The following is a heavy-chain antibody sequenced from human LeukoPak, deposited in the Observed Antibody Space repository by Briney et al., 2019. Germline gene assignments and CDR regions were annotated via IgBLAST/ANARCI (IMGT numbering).Heavy chain of an antibody. V-gene: IGHV1-8*01. CDR2: MNPNSGNT. CDR3: ARVPSGSYSISYYYYYGMDV. D-gene: IGHD1-26*01. J-gene: IGHJ6*01. CDR1: GYTFTSYD. Sequence: ASVKVSCKASGYTFTSYDINWGRQATGQGLEWRGWMNPNSGNTGYAQKFQGRVTMTRNNSISTAYMELSSLRSEDTAVYYCARVPSGSYSISYYYYYGMDVWGQGTTVTVPS.